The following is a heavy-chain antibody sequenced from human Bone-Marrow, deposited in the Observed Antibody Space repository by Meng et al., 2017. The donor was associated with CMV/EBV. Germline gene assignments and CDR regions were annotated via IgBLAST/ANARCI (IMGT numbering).Heavy chain of an antibody. V-gene: IGHV1-2*02. CDR3: AKRDWSGYYYYVDY. CDR2: INPNSGGT. J-gene: IGHJ4*02. D-gene: IGHD3-3*01. Sequence: ASVKVSCKASGYTFTGYYMHWVRQAPGQGLEWMGWINPNSGGTNYAQKFQGRVTMTRDTSISTAYMELSRLRSDDTAVYYCAKRDWSGYYYYVDYWGQGTLVTVSS. CDR1: GYTFTGYY.